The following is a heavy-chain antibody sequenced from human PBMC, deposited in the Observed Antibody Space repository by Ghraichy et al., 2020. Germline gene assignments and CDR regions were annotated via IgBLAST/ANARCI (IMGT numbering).Heavy chain of an antibody. V-gene: IGHV3-21*01. J-gene: IGHJ6*02. CDR3: ARDHCTSSSCLEGYYYGMDV. CDR2: ISSSRTYI. D-gene: IGHD2-2*01. Sequence: LSLTCAASGFTFSDYFMNWVRQAPGKGLEWISSISSSRTYIYYADSVRSRFTISRDDAQNSLYLEMNSLRAKDTAVYYCARDHCTSSSCLEGYYYGMDVWGQGTTVSVSS. CDR1: GFTFSDYF.